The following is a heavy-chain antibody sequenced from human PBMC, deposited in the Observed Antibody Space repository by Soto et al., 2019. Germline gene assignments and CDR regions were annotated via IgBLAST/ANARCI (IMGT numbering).Heavy chain of an antibody. D-gene: IGHD3-22*01. CDR1: GGSFSGYY. CDR2: INHSGST. V-gene: IGHV4-34*01. CDR3: ARVLYYYDSSGSFDY. Sequence: SEILSLTWAVYGGSFSGYYWSGSRQPPGKGLEWIGEINHSGSTNYNPSLKSRVTISVDTSKNQFSLKLSSVTAADTAVYYCARVLYYYDSSGSFDYWGQGTLVTVSS. J-gene: IGHJ4*02.